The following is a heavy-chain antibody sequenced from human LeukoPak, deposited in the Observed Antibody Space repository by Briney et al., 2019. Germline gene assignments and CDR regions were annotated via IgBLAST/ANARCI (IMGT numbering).Heavy chain of an antibody. CDR3: AKDTAYILTGYSYYYYYGMDV. V-gene: IGHV3-30*18. J-gene: IGHJ6*02. D-gene: IGHD3-9*01. Sequence: GGSLRLSCAASGFTFSSYGMHWVRQAPGKGLEWVAVISYGGSNKYYADSVKGRFTISRDNSKNTLYLQMNSLRAEDTAVYYCAKDTAYILTGYSYYYYYGMDVWGQGTTVTVSS. CDR2: ISYGGSNK. CDR1: GFTFSSYG.